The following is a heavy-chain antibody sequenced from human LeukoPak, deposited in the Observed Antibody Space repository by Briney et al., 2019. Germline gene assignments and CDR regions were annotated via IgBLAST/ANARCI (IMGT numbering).Heavy chain of an antibody. V-gene: IGHV4-59*01. D-gene: IGHD3-9*01. CDR3: ARGMLDYDTLTSYYTFDS. Sequence: SETLSLTCTFSGGSISSYYWSWIRQPPGKGLEWIGYISYSGSTNYNPSLKSRVAVSLDTSKSQFSLKLSSVTAADTAVYYCARGMLDYDTLTSYYTFDSWGQGTLVTVSS. CDR1: GGSISSYY. CDR2: ISYSGST. J-gene: IGHJ4*02.